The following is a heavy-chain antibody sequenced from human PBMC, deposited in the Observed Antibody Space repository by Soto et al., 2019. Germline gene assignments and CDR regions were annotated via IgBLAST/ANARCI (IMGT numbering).Heavy chain of an antibody. J-gene: IGHJ4*02. D-gene: IGHD2-21*02. CDR1: GYTFNTYY. Sequence: QVQLVQSGAEVRKPGASVKVSCKPSGYTFNTYYLHWPRQAPGQALEWMGVIHPSGGGTTYAQKILGRVTVTRDTSTTTDFMELSSLRSDDTAVYYCARGGHIAVVTASFDNWGQGTLVNVSS. CDR3: ARGGHIAVVTASFDN. V-gene: IGHV1-46*02. CDR2: IHPSGGGT.